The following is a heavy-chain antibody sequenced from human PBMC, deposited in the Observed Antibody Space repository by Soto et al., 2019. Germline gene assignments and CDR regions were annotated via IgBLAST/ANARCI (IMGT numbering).Heavy chain of an antibody. CDR1: GFTFSSYG. CDR3: ANYYDSSSPN. CDR2: ISYDGSNK. Sequence: LRLSCAASGFTFSSYGMHWVRQAPGKGLEWVAVISYDGSNKYYADSVKGRFTISRDNSKNTLYLQMNSLRAEDTAVYYCANYYDSSSPNWGQGTLVTVSS. V-gene: IGHV3-30*18. J-gene: IGHJ4*02. D-gene: IGHD3-22*01.